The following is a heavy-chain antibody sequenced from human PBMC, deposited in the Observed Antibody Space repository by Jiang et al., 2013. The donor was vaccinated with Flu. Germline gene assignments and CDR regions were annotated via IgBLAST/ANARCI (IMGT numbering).Heavy chain of an antibody. CDR3: ARALWDPYSGNWFDP. Sequence: GPGLVKPSQTLSLTCTVSGGSISSGSYYWSWIRQPAGKGLEWIGRIYTSGSTNYNPSLKSRVTISVDTSKNQFSLKLSSVTAADTAVYYCARALWDPYSGNWFDPWGQGTLVTVSS. V-gene: IGHV4-61*02. CDR2: IYTSGST. CDR1: GGSISSGSYY. J-gene: IGHJ5*02. D-gene: IGHD1-26*01.